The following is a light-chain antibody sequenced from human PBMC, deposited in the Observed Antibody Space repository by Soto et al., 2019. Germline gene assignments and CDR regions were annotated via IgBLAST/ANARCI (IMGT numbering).Light chain of an antibody. Sequence: QSVLTQPPSVSGAPGQRVTISCTGSSSKIGAGYDVHWYQQLPGTAPKLPIYGNSNRPSGVPDRFSGSKSGTSASLAITGLQAEDEADYYCQSYDSSLSGSYVFGTGTKVTVL. J-gene: IGLJ1*01. CDR1: SSKIGAGYD. CDR3: QSYDSSLSGSYV. CDR2: GNS. V-gene: IGLV1-40*01.